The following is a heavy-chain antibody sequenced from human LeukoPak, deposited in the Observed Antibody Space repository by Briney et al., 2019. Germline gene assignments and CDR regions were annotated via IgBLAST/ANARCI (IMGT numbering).Heavy chain of an antibody. CDR2: INHSGST. V-gene: IGHV4-34*01. D-gene: IGHD3-3*01. J-gene: IGHJ5*02. CDR3: ARGGFLVQNHFDP. Sequence: SETLSLTCAVYGGSFSGYYWGWIRQPPGKGLEWIGEINHSGSTNYNPSLKSRVTISVDTSKNQFSLKLNSVTAADTAVYYCARGGFLVQNHFDPWGQGTLVTVSS. CDR1: GGSFSGYY.